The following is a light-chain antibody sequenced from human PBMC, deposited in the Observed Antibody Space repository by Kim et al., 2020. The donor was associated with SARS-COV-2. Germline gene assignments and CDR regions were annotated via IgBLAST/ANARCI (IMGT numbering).Light chain of an antibody. CDR2: GAS. V-gene: IGKV3-20*01. CDR1: QSVTSNY. CDR3: HQYGSSPQT. Sequence: SPGDTVTLSCRASQSVTSNYLAWYQQKPGQAPRLLIYGASSRATGIPARFSGSGSGTDFTLTISSLEPEDFAVFYCHQYGSSPQTFGQGTKVDIK. J-gene: IGKJ1*01.